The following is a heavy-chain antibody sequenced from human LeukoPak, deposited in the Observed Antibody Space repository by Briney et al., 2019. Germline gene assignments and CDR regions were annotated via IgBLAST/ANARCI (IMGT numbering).Heavy chain of an antibody. V-gene: IGHV3-48*04. J-gene: IGHJ4*02. D-gene: IGHD4-17*01. Sequence: PGGSLRLSCAASGFTFSSCSMNWVRQAPGRGLEWLSYISSSGLTMYYADSVKGRFTISRDNAKNSLYLQMNSLRAEDTGVYYCARRTTGDDYWGQGTLVTVAS. CDR1: GFTFSSCS. CDR2: ISSSGLTM. CDR3: ARRTTGDDY.